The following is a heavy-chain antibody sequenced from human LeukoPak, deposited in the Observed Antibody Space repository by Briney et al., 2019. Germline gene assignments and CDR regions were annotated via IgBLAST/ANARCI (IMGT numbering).Heavy chain of an antibody. Sequence: GRSLRLSCAASGFTFSSYAMHWVRQAPGKGLEWVAVISYDGSNKYYVDSVKGRFTISRDNSKNTLYLQMNSLRAEDTAVYYCAKEGYCSSTSCYTWIDYWGQGTLVTVSS. CDR2: ISYDGSNK. D-gene: IGHD2-2*02. CDR3: AKEGYCSSTSCYTWIDY. V-gene: IGHV3-30-3*01. J-gene: IGHJ4*02. CDR1: GFTFSSYA.